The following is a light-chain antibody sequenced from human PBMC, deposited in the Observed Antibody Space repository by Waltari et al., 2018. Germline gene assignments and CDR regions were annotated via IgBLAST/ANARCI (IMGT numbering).Light chain of an antibody. CDR2: KVS. Sequence: DVVMTQSPLSLPVTLGQPASISCRSSQSRVHSDGNTYLNWFQQRPGQSPRRLIYKVSNRDSGVPDRFSGSGSGTDFTLKISRVEAEDVGVFYCMQATLWPWTFGQGTKVEIK. CDR1: QSRVHSDGNTY. CDR3: MQATLWPWT. V-gene: IGKV2-30*02. J-gene: IGKJ1*01.